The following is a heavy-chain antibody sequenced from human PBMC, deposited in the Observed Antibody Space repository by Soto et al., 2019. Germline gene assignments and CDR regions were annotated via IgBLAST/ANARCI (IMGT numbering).Heavy chain of an antibody. CDR1: GYTFTSYG. CDR3: AGDLWFGDLCDI. Sequence: QVPLVQSGSEVKKPGASVKVSCKASGYTFTSYGISWVRQAPGQGLEWMRWISAYNGNTNYAQKLQGRVTMTTDTATRTAYMELRSVRSAAMAVYGCAGDLWFGDLCDIWGHGTMFTVSS. D-gene: IGHD3-10*01. J-gene: IGHJ3*02. CDR2: ISAYNGNT. V-gene: IGHV1-18*03.